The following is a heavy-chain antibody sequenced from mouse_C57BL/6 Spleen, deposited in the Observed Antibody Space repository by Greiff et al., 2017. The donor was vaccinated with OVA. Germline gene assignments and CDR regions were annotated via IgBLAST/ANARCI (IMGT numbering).Heavy chain of an antibody. D-gene: IGHD1-1*01. CDR3: ARGALHYYGSSYFAY. V-gene: IGHV3-6*01. CDR2: ISYGDSN. Sequence: DVKLQESGPGLVKPSQSLSLTCSVPGYSITSGYYWNWIRQFPGNKLEWMGYISYGDSNNSNPSLKNRISNTRDTSQNQFILKLNSVTTEDTATYYCARGALHYYGSSYFAYWGQGTLVTVSA. J-gene: IGHJ3*01. CDR1: GYSITSGYY.